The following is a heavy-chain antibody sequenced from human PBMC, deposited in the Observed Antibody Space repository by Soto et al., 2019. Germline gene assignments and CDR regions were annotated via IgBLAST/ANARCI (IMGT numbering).Heavy chain of an antibody. V-gene: IGHV3-15*01. CDR2: IKSKTDGGTT. CDR1: GFTFSNAW. CDR3: TKGPTDDYNPRGRVDY. D-gene: IGHD4-4*01. J-gene: IGHJ4*02. Sequence: GGSLRLSCAASGFTFSNAWMSWVRQAPGKGLEWVGRIKSKTDGGTTDYAAPVKGRFTISRDDSKNTLYLQMNSLKTEDTAVYYCTKGPTDDYNPRGRVDYWGQGTLVTVSS.